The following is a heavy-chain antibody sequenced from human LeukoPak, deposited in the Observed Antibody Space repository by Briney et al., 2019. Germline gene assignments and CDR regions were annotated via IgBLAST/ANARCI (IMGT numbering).Heavy chain of an antibody. CDR3: ARDRWSYDPQGGFDC. CDR2: ISSDGSKN. V-gene: IGHV3-30*03. CDR1: GFTFTNYA. D-gene: IGHD3-22*01. J-gene: IGHJ4*02. Sequence: PGGSLRLSCAASGFTFTNYAMHWVRQTPGKGLEWVALISSDGSKNIYADPVKGRFTVSRDNSKNTLYLQMNSLRAEDTAVYYCARDRWSYDPQGGFDCWGQGTLVTVSS.